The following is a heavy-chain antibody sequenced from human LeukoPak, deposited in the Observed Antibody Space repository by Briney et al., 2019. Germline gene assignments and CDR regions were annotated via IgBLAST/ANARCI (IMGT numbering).Heavy chain of an antibody. D-gene: IGHD5-18*01. J-gene: IGHJ4*02. CDR1: GGSISSSSYY. V-gene: IGHV4-39*07. Sequence: PSQTLSLTCTVSGGSISSSSYYWSWIRQPPGKGLEWIGEINHSGSTNYNPSLKSRVTISVDTSKNQFSLKLSSVTAADTAVYYCARAAGEDTAWHGGSDYWGQGTLVTVSS. CDR3: ARAAGEDTAWHGGSDY. CDR2: INHSGST.